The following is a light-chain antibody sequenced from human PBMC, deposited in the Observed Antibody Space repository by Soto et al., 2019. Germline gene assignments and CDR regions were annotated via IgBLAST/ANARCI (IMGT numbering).Light chain of an antibody. V-gene: IGLV2-14*01. CDR1: SSDIGYYNY. CDR3: SSYTSSSTLV. CDR2: EVS. J-gene: IGLJ1*01. Sequence: QSALTQPASVSGSPGQSITISCTGTSSDIGYYNYVSWYQQHPGKAPKLMIYEVSYRPSGVSNRFSGSKSGNTASLTISGLQAEDEADYYCSSYTSSSTLVFGTGTKLTVL.